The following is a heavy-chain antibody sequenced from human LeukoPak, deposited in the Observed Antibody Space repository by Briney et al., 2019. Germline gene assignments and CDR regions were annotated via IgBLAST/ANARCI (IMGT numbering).Heavy chain of an antibody. CDR3: ARHASSSLYYYMDV. J-gene: IGHJ6*03. D-gene: IGHD6-6*01. Sequence: SETLSLTCTVSGGSISSYYWSWIRQPPGKGLEWIGYIYTSGSANYNPSLKSRVTISVDTSKNQFSLKLSSVTAADTAVYYCARHASSSLYYYMDVWGKGTTVTVSS. CDR2: IYTSGSA. CDR1: GGSISSYY. V-gene: IGHV4-4*09.